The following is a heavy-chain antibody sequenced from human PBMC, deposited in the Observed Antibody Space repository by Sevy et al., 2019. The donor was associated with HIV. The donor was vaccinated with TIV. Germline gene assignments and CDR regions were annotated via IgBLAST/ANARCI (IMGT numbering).Heavy chain of an antibody. CDR1: GGIFRSYG. CDR3: AKDRRQWRDFDY. V-gene: IGHV1-69*13. D-gene: IGHD6-19*01. Sequence: ASVKVSCKASGGIFRSYGISWVRQAPGQGLEWMGGIIPILGSVNYAQKFQGRVTITADESTQTAYMELSSLRSEDTAVYYCAKDRRQWRDFDYWGQGTLVTVSS. CDR2: IIPILGSV. J-gene: IGHJ4*02.